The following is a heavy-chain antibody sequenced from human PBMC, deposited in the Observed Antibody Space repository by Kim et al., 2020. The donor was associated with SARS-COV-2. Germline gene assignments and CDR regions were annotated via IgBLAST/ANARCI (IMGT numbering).Heavy chain of an antibody. CDR3: AKGGCSSTSCHFDY. D-gene: IGHD2-2*01. Sequence: ADSVKGRFTISRDNAKNSLYLQMNSLGAEDTALYYCAKGGCSSTSCHFDYWGQGTLVTVSS. V-gene: IGHV3-9*01. J-gene: IGHJ4*02.